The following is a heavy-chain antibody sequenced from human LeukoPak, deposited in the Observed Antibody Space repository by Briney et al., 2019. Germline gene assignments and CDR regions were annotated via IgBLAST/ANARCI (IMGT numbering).Heavy chain of an antibody. Sequence: GGSLRLSCAASGLTFSSYWMHWVRQAPGKGLVWVSRINSDGSSTSYADSVKGRFTISRDNAKNTLYLQMNSLRAEDTAVYYCARDGYIYCSGGSCYEDAFDIWGQGTMVTVSS. J-gene: IGHJ3*02. CDR1: GLTFSSYW. CDR3: ARDGYIYCSGGSCYEDAFDI. V-gene: IGHV3-74*01. D-gene: IGHD2-15*01. CDR2: INSDGSST.